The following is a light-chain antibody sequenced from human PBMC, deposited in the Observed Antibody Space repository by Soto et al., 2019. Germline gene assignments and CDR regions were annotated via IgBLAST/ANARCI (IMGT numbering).Light chain of an antibody. CDR1: SSNIGSKT. CDR3: AAWDDSRNRVV. Sequence: QSVLTQPPSASGTPGQRVTISCSGSSSNIGSKTVNWYQQLPGTAPKLLIYSNNQRPSGVPDRFSGSKSGTSASLDIIGLQSEDEADYYCAAWDDSRNRVVFGGGTKLTVL. V-gene: IGLV1-44*01. CDR2: SNN. J-gene: IGLJ2*01.